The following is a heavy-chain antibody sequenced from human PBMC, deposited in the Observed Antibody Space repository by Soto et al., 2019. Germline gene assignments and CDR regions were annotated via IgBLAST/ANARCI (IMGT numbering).Heavy chain of an antibody. CDR3: AKDLRRAVAASPAHFFDY. CDR2: ISGSGGST. J-gene: IGHJ4*02. CDR1: GFTFSSYA. V-gene: IGHV3-23*01. Sequence: EVQLLESGGGLVQPGGSLRLSCAASGFTFSSYAMSWVRQAPGKGLEWVSAISGSGGSTYYADSVKGRFTISRDNSKNTLYLQMNSLRAEDTAVYYCAKDLRRAVAASPAHFFDYWGQGTLVTVSS. D-gene: IGHD6-19*01.